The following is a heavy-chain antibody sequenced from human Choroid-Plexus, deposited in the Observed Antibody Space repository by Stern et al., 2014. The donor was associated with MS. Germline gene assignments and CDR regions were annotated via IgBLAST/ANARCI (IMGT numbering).Heavy chain of an antibody. V-gene: IGHV3-30*18. Sequence: QVQLVESGGGVVQPGRPLRLSCVASGFTFGSCAMHWVRQAPGTGLARVGGVAYDGSNKYYAGSVKGRFTISRDNSQNTLYMQMSSLRPEDTAVYYCAKDRQYLTYFFDHWGQGSLVTVSS. CDR1: GFTFGSCA. CDR2: VAYDGSNK. CDR3: AKDRQYLTYFFDH. J-gene: IGHJ5*02. D-gene: IGHD2/OR15-2a*01.